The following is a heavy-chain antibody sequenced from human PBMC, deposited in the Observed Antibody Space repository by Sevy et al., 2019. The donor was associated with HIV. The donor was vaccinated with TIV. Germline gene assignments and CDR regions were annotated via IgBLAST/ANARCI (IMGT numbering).Heavy chain of an antibody. CDR3: ARGVYGIAVAGGDI. CDR2: IWVDGSFK. V-gene: IGHV3-33*08. Sequence: GGSLRLSCVASGFTFSSYGMHWVRQAPGKGLEWVADIWVDGSFKDYADFVKGRFTISRDNPKNTLYLQMNSLRAEDTAVYYCARGVYGIAVAGGDIWGQGTLVTVSS. J-gene: IGHJ4*02. CDR1: GFTFSSYG. D-gene: IGHD6-19*01.